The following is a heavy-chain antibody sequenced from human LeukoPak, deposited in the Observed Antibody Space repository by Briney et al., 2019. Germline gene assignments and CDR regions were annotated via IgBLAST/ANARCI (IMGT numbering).Heavy chain of an antibody. CDR2: IIPNNGGT. CDR1: GYTFTDYY. CDR3: ARGLRIEGYNFNY. J-gene: IGHJ4*02. Sequence: ASVEVSCKASGYTFTDYYIQWMRQARGQGLEWMGWIIPNNGGTNYAPKFRGRVTMTRDTSISTAYKELSRLRSDDTAVYYCARGLRIEGYNFNYWGQGTLVTVSS. V-gene: IGHV1-2*02. D-gene: IGHD5-24*01.